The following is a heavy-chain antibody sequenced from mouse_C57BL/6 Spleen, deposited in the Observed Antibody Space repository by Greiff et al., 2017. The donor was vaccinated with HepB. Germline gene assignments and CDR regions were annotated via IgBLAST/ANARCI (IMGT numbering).Heavy chain of an antibody. CDR1: GYTFTDYE. D-gene: IGHD2-1*01. Sequence: VQLQESGAELVRPGASVTLSCKASGYTFTDYEMHWVKQTPVHGLEWIGAIDPETGGTAYNQKFKGKAILTADKSSSTAYMELRSLTSEDSAVYYCTRWGNHDPSYAMDYWGQGTSVTVSS. CDR3: TRWGNHDPSYAMDY. CDR2: IDPETGGT. V-gene: IGHV1-15*01. J-gene: IGHJ4*01.